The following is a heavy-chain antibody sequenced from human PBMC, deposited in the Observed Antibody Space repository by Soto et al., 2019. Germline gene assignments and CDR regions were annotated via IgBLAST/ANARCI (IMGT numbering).Heavy chain of an antibody. CDR1: GFTFRSYS. Sequence: GGSLRLSCAASGFTFRSYSMNWVRQARGKGLEWVSSISSSSNYIYYADSVKGRFTISRDNAKNSLYLQMNSLRAEDTAVYYCARYCSGGSCYSAFDIWGQGTIVTVSS. V-gene: IGHV3-21*01. CDR2: ISSSSNYI. D-gene: IGHD2-15*01. CDR3: ARYCSGGSCYSAFDI. J-gene: IGHJ3*02.